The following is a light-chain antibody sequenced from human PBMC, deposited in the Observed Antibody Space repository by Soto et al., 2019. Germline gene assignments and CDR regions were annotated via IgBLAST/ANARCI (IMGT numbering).Light chain of an antibody. CDR2: EVV. V-gene: IGLV2-14*01. CDR3: SSNTSSNTYA. J-gene: IGLJ1*01. CDR1: SSDVGAFNF. Sequence: QSALTQPASVSGSPGQSLTISCTGSSSDVGAFNFVSWYQQRPGQAPKLLIFEVVHRPSGISIRFSGSKSGNTASLTISGLQAEDEADYYCSSNTSSNTYAFGGGTKLTVL.